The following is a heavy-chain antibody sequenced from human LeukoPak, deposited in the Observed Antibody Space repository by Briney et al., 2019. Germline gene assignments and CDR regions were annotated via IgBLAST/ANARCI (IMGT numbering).Heavy chain of an antibody. D-gene: IGHD2-15*01. CDR1: GFTFKKYW. CDR3: ARDLGGILDY. Sequence: PGESLRLSCAASGFTFKKYWMHWVRQAPGKGLEWVAVIWYDGSNKYYADSVKGRFTISRDNSKNTLYLQMNSLRAEDTAVYYCARDLGGILDYWGQGTLVTVSS. J-gene: IGHJ4*02. V-gene: IGHV3-33*08. CDR2: IWYDGSNK.